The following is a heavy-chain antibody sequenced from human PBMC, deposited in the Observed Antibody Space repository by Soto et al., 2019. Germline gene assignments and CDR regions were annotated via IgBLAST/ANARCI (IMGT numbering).Heavy chain of an antibody. Sequence: PSETLSLTCSVSGGSINSYWWSWIRQPAGKGLEWIGRVYSSGTTDYNPSLNSRATMSVETSKNQFSLKLSSVTAADTAVYYCARAQRFLEWLLPLDYWGQGTLVTVSS. CDR1: GGSINSYW. J-gene: IGHJ4*02. CDR2: VYSSGTT. D-gene: IGHD3-3*01. V-gene: IGHV4-4*07. CDR3: ARAQRFLEWLLPLDY.